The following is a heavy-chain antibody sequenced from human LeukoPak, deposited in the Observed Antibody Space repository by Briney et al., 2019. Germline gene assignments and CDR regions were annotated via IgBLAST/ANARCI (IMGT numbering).Heavy chain of an antibody. J-gene: IGHJ4*02. V-gene: IGHV4-59*01. D-gene: IGHD1-26*01. Sequence: PSETLSLTCTVSGGSISSYYWSWIRQPPGKGLEWIGYIYYSGSTNYNPSLKSRVTISVDTSKNQFSLKLSSVTAADTAVYYCATSGSYGRGDYWGQGTLVTASS. CDR3: ATSGSYGRGDY. CDR2: IYYSGST. CDR1: GGSISSYY.